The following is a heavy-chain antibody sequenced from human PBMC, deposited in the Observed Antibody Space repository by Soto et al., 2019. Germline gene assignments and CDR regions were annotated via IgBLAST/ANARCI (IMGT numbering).Heavy chain of an antibody. CDR1: GGTLSSYP. CDR2: IFPIFGTT. Sequence: SVKVSCKASGGTLSSYPITWVRQAPGQGLEWLGGIFPIFGTTNYAQRFEDRVTITADELTSTAYMELSSLRSEDTAVYYCAMIEYSSGSDYWGQGTLVTVSS. CDR3: AMIEYSSGSDY. V-gene: IGHV1-69*13. J-gene: IGHJ4*02. D-gene: IGHD6-19*01.